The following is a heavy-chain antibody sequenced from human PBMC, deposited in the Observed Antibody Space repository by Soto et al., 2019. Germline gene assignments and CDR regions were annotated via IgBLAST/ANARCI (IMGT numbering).Heavy chain of an antibody. D-gene: IGHD3-22*01. CDR1: GFTFSSYA. Sequence: GGSLRLSCAASGFTFSSYAMSWVRQAPGKGLEWVSAIRGSGGSTYYADSVKGRFTISRDNSKNTLYLQMNSLRAEDTAVYYCAKDQSPYYYDSSGWGYFDYWGQGTLVTVSS. V-gene: IGHV3-23*01. J-gene: IGHJ4*02. CDR3: AKDQSPYYYDSSGWGYFDY. CDR2: IRGSGGST.